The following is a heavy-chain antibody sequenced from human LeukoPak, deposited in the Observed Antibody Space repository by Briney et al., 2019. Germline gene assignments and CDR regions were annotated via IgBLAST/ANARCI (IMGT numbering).Heavy chain of an antibody. V-gene: IGHV3-74*01. Sequence: PGGSLRLSCAASGFTFSSYWMHWVRQAPGKGLVWVSRINSDGSSTSYADSVKGRFTISRDNAKNTLYLQMNSLRAEDTAVYYCARGMSNYDSSGYYYEYYYYYYYMDVWGKGTTVTVSS. CDR1: GFTFSSYW. CDR2: INSDGSST. D-gene: IGHD3-22*01. CDR3: ARGMSNYDSSGYYYEYYYYYYYMDV. J-gene: IGHJ6*03.